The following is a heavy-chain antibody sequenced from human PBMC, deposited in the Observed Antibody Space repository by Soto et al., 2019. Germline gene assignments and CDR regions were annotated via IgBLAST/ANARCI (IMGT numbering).Heavy chain of an antibody. CDR3: ARARYYGSGSYLN. CDR1: GGTFSSYT. J-gene: IGHJ4*02. Sequence: SVKVSCKASGGTFSSYTISWVRQAPGQGLEWMGRIIPILGIANYAQKFQGRVTITADKSTSTAYMELSSLRSEDTAVYYCARARYYGSGSYLNWGQGTLVTVSS. D-gene: IGHD3-10*01. V-gene: IGHV1-69*02. CDR2: IIPILGIA.